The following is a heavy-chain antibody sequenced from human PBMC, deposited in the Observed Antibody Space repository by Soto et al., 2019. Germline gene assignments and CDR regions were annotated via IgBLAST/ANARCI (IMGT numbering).Heavy chain of an antibody. CDR3: ARLGTPVAPFDY. V-gene: IGHV4-59*08. J-gene: IGHJ4*02. Sequence: QVQLQESGPGLVEPSETLSLTCTVSGGSIRSYYWSWIRQPPGKGLEWIGNIYYSGSTNYNPSLQSRXHLXVXTSKNQFSLRLSSVTAADTAVYYCARLGTPVAPFDYWGQGTLVTVSS. CDR1: GGSIRSYY. D-gene: IGHD4-17*01. CDR2: IYYSGST.